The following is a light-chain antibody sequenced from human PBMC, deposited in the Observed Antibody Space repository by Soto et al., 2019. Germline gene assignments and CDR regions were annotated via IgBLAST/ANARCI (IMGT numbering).Light chain of an antibody. CDR2: EVN. J-gene: IGLJ3*02. Sequence: QSALTQPPSASGSPGQSVTISCTGTSSDIGAYNYVSWFQQHPGEAPKLIISEVNKRPSGVPDRFSGSKSGNTAPLTVSGLQADDEADYYCTSYGGRDNLMFGGGTKLTVL. V-gene: IGLV2-8*01. CDR1: SSDIGAYNY. CDR3: TSYGGRDNLM.